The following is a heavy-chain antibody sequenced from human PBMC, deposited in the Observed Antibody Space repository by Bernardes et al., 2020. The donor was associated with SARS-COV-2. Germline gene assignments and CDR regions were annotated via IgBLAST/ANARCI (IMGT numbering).Heavy chain of an antibody. V-gene: IGHV3-74*01. CDR1: GFSVSSYW. CDR2: MNIDGSRT. Sequence: GGSLRLSCAASGFSVSSYWMHWVRQAPGKGLVWVSRMNIDGSRTDYADSVRGRFTIIRDNAQNTLYLQMNSLRIEDTAVYYCASGCGGPVDHWGQGTLVIVAS. J-gene: IGHJ4*02. D-gene: IGHD2-21*01. CDR3: ASGCGGPVDH.